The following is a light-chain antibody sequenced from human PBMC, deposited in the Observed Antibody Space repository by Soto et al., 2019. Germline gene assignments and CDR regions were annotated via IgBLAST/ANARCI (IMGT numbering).Light chain of an antibody. V-gene: IGLV2-14*01. Sequence: QSALTQPASVSGSPGQSTTISCTGTSSDVGGYNYVSWYQQHPGKAPKLMIYEVSNRPSGVSNRFSGSKSGNTASLTISGLQAEDEADYYCSSYTSSSIDHVFGTGTKLTVL. J-gene: IGLJ1*01. CDR2: EVS. CDR1: SSDVGGYNY. CDR3: SSYTSSSIDHV.